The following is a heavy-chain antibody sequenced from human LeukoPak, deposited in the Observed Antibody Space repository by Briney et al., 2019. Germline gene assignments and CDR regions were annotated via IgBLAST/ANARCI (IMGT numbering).Heavy chain of an antibody. V-gene: IGHV3-23*01. Sequence: GGSLRLSCAASGFTFSSYAMSWVRQAPGMGLEWVSRISGSGGSTYYADSVKGRFTISRDNSKNTLYLQMTSLSAEDTAVYYCAKTYYYDTSGSYYFDFWGQGTLVTVSS. J-gene: IGHJ4*02. D-gene: IGHD3-22*01. CDR2: ISGSGGST. CDR1: GFTFSSYA. CDR3: AKTYYYDTSGSYYFDF.